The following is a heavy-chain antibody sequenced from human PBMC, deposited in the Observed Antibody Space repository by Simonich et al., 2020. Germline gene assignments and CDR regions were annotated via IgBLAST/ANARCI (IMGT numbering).Heavy chain of an antibody. CDR2: IYHSGST. CDR3: ARDPGLTGTTSWFDP. CDR1: GYSISSGYY. D-gene: IGHD1-1*01. V-gene: IGHV4-38-2*02. Sequence: QVQLQESGPGLVKPSETLSLTCAVSGYSISSGYYGGWIRQPPGKGLEWIGSIYHSGSTYYNPSLKSRVTISVDTSKNQFSLKLSSVTAADTAVYYCARDPGLTGTTSWFDPWGQGTLVTVSS. J-gene: IGHJ5*02.